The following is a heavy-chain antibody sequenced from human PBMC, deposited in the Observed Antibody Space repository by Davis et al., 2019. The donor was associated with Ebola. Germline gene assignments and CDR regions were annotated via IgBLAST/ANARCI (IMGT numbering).Heavy chain of an antibody. CDR2: ITSGGGAT. J-gene: IGHJ6*02. CDR3: TKNYNGMDV. D-gene: IGHD2-8*01. V-gene: IGHV3-74*01. CDR1: GFSVSDYW. Sequence: PGGSLRLSCVASGFSVSDYWMHWVRHGPGKGLAWVSRITSGGGATSYADDVKGRFTVSRDNAKNTLFLQMNSLRVDDTGVYYCTKNYNGMDVWGQGTTVTVSS.